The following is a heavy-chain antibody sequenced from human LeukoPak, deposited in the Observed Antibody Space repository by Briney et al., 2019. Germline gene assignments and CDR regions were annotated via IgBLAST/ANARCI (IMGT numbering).Heavy chain of an antibody. CDR2: IYYSGST. CDR1: GGSISSYY. D-gene: IGHD3-10*01. Sequence: PSETLSLTCTVSGGSISSYYWSWIRQSPGKGLEWIGYIYYSGSTNYNPSLKSRVTISVDTSKNQFSLKLSSVTAADTAVYYCARRGGSGSYAFDIWGQGTMVTVSS. J-gene: IGHJ3*02. CDR3: ARRGGSGSYAFDI. V-gene: IGHV4-59*01.